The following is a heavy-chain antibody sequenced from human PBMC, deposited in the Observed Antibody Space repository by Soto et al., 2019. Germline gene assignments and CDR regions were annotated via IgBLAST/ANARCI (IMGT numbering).Heavy chain of an antibody. D-gene: IGHD2-2*01. Sequence: PSETLSLTCAVYGGSFSGYYWSRIRQPPGKGLEWIGEINHSGSTNYNPSLKSRVTISVDTSKNQFSLKLSSVTAADTAVYYCARALIVVVPAAMGSGWFDPWGQGTLVTVSS. CDR1: GGSFSGYY. J-gene: IGHJ5*02. CDR3: ARALIVVVPAAMGSGWFDP. V-gene: IGHV4-34*01. CDR2: INHSGST.